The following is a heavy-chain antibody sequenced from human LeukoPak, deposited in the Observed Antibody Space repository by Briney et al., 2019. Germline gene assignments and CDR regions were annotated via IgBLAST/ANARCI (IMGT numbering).Heavy chain of an antibody. CDR2: FIPILGIA. V-gene: IGHV1-69*04. CDR1: GGTFSSYA. Sequence: GSSVKVSCKASGGTFSSYAISWVRQAPGQGLEWMGRFIPILGIANYAQKFQGRVTITADKSTSTAYMELSSLRSEDTAVYYCARDRDYGDYVRYYYYYGMDVWGQGTTVTVSS. CDR3: ARDRDYGDYVRYYYYYGMDV. J-gene: IGHJ6*02. D-gene: IGHD4-17*01.